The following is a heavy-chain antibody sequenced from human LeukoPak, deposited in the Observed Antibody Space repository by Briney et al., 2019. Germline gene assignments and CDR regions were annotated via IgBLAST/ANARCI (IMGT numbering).Heavy chain of an antibody. CDR2: ITSSGDYL. J-gene: IGHJ4*02. D-gene: IGHD5-12*01. Sequence: PGGSLRLSCLASGFRFSTYKMNWVRQAPGKGLEWVSSITSSGDYLYYADSVKGRFTISRDNAKNSLYLQMNSLRAEDTAVYYCARSDSGYDSYWGQGTLVTVSS. CDR1: GFRFSTYK. V-gene: IGHV3-21*01. CDR3: ARSDSGYDSY.